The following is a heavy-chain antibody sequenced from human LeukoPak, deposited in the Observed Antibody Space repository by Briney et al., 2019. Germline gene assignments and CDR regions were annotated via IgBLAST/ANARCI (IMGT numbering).Heavy chain of an antibody. Sequence: ASVTVSFKASAYTFTIYDINWVRQATGQGLEWMGWMNPDSGDTGYAQKFQGRVTVTRDTSISTAYMELSSLRSDDTAVYYCARGRYDSSGYYSYWGQGTLVTVSS. V-gene: IGHV1-8*03. CDR2: MNPDSGDT. D-gene: IGHD3-22*01. CDR3: ARGRYDSSGYYSY. J-gene: IGHJ4*02. CDR1: AYTFTIYD.